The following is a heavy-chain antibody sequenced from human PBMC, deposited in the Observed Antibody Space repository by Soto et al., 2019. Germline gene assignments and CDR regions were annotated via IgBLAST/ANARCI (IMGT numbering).Heavy chain of an antibody. D-gene: IGHD6-19*01. J-gene: IGHJ4*02. V-gene: IGHV2-5*01. CDR3: AHRPSGWYLFDY. Sequence: QITLKESGPPLVRPTQTLTLTCTFSGVSLSTSGLGVGWIRQPPGKALEWLALIYWNDDKRYSPSLKARLTITKDSSKNQVVLTMTNMDPMDTATYYCAHRPSGWYLFDYWGQGTLVTVSS. CDR2: IYWNDDK. CDR1: GVSLSTSGLG.